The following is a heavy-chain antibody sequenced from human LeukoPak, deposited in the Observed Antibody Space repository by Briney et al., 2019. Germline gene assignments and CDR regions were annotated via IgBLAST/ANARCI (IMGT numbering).Heavy chain of an antibody. Sequence: ASVKVSCKASGYTFTSYGISWVRQAPGQGLEWMGWISAYNGNTNYAQMLQGRVTMTTDTSTSTAYMELRSLRSDDTAVYYCARVRYIVGATLLDYWGQGTLVTVSS. CDR3: ARVRYIVGATLLDY. V-gene: IGHV1-18*01. CDR2: ISAYNGNT. J-gene: IGHJ4*02. D-gene: IGHD1-26*01. CDR1: GYTFTSYG.